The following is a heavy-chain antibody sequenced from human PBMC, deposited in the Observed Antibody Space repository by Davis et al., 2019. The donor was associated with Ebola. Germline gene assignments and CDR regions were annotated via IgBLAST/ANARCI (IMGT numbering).Heavy chain of an antibody. D-gene: IGHD2-2*01. CDR1: GGSISSGDYY. V-gene: IGHV4-30-4*01. J-gene: IGHJ4*02. CDR3: ARHCSSTSCSYFDY. Sequence: SETLSLTCTVSGGSISSGDYYWSWIRQPPGKGLEWIGYIYYSGSTYYNPSLKSRVTISVDTSKNQFSLKLSSVTAADTALYYCARHCSSTSCSYFDYWGQGTLVTVSS. CDR2: IYYSGST.